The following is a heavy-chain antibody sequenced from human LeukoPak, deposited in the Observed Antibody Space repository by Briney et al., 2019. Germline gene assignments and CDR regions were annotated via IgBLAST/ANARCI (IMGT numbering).Heavy chain of an antibody. CDR2: ISASGYST. V-gene: IGHV3-23*01. Sequence: PGGSLRLSCAASGFTFSSYAMSWVRQAPGKGLEWVSAISASGYSTYYADSVKGRFIISRDNSKKTLYLQMNSLRAEDTAIFYCAKDVYNWNFYFDYWGQGTLVTVSS. D-gene: IGHD1-7*01. J-gene: IGHJ4*02. CDR1: GFTFSSYA. CDR3: AKDVYNWNFYFDY.